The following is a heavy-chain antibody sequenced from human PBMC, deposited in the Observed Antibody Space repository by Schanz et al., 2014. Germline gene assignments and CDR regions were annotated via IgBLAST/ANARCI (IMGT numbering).Heavy chain of an antibody. D-gene: IGHD3-10*01. CDR2: IKSDGSST. CDR3: ARPALWFGDNCFDP. Sequence: EVQLVESGGGLVQPGGSLRLSCAASGFTFSSYWMHWVRQDPGKGLVWVSRIKSDGSSTSYADSVKGRFTISRDNANNTLYLQMNSLRAEDTAVYYCARPALWFGDNCFDPWGQGTLVTVSS. CDR1: GFTFSSYW. J-gene: IGHJ5*02. V-gene: IGHV3-74*01.